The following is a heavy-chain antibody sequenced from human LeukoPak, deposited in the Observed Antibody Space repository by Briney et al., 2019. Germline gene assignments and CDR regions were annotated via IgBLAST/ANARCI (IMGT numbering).Heavy chain of an antibody. J-gene: IGHJ5*02. Sequence: SVRVSCTASGGTFNKYTITWVRQAPGQGRERMGGIIPIFGTTNSAQKFQGRVTITADKSTSTVYIELSSLRSEDTAVYYCARTYCGGDCYSSRGWFDHWGQGTLVTVSS. V-gene: IGHV1-69*06. CDR3: ARTYCGGDCYSSRGWFDH. D-gene: IGHD2-21*02. CDR1: GGTFNKYT. CDR2: IIPIFGTT.